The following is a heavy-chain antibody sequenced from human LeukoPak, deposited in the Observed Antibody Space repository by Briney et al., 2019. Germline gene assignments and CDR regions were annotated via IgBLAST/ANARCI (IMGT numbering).Heavy chain of an antibody. J-gene: IGHJ4*02. CDR3: ARSIFGVVMFDY. D-gene: IGHD3-3*01. V-gene: IGHV3-9*01. Sequence: PGGSLRLSCAASGFTFDDYAMHWVRQAPGKGLEWVSGISWNSGSIGYADSVKGRFTISRDNSKNTLYLQMNSLRAEDTAVYYCARSIFGVVMFDYWGQGTLVTVSS. CDR2: ISWNSGSI. CDR1: GFTFDDYA.